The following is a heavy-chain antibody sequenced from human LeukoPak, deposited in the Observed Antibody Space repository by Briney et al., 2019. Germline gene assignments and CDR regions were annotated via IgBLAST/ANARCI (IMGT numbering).Heavy chain of an antibody. V-gene: IGHV7-4-1*02. D-gene: IGHD3-16*02. CDR1: GYTFTNYA. Sequence: ASVKVSCKASGYTFTNYAMNWVRQAPGQGLEWMGWIHPSTGNLTYAQGFTGRFVFSLDTSVSTTYLQISSLKAEDTAVYYCARAFQSLGGLSLPAHWGQGTLVTVSS. CDR3: ARAFQSLGGLSLPAH. J-gene: IGHJ4*02. CDR2: IHPSTGNL.